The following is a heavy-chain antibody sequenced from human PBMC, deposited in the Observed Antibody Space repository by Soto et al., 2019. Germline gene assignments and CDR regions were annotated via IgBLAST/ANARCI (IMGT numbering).Heavy chain of an antibody. Sequence: SVQVSCKASGGTFSSYAISWLRQAPGRGLEWMGGIIPVFGTTNYEQKFQGRVTITADGSTSTAYMELSSLRSADTAVYYCARCSPYTLIVTPAGSEYCYGMDVCGQGTTVTVSS. CDR2: IIPVFGTT. J-gene: IGHJ6*02. V-gene: IGHV1-69*13. CDR1: GGTFSSYA. CDR3: ARCSPYTLIVTPAGSEYCYGMDV. D-gene: IGHD1-26*01.